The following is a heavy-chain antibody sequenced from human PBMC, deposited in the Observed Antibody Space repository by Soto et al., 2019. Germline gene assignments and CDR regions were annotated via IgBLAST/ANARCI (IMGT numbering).Heavy chain of an antibody. J-gene: IGHJ6*02. CDR2: IYPADSDT. CDR1: GYNFTNYW. CDR3: ARGGGNDYDILTGYYGGDYYYYGMDV. V-gene: IGHV5-51*01. D-gene: IGHD3-9*01. Sequence: GESLKISCKGSGYNFTNYWIDWVRQMPGKGLEWMGIIYPADSDTRYSPSFQGQVTISADKSISTAYLQWSSLKASDTAMYYCARGGGNDYDILTGYYGGDYYYYGMDVWGQGTTVTVSS.